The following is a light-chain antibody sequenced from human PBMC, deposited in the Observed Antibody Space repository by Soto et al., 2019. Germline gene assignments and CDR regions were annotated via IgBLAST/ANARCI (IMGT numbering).Light chain of an antibody. V-gene: IGLV1-47*01. CDR2: RNN. Sequence: QSVLTRTPSASATPGQRVTISCSGSDSNIGSKYVYWYQQLPGTAPKLLMYRNNQRPSGVPDRFSGSKSGTSASLAINGLRPEDEADYYCAAWDSSLGGPAFGGGTKVTVL. CDR3: AAWDSSLGGPA. CDR1: DSNIGSKY. J-gene: IGLJ2*01.